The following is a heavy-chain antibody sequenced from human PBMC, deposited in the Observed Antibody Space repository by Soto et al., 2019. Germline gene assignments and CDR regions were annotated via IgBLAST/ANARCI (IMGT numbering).Heavy chain of an antibody. CDR1: GFTFSSYS. CDR3: ARVNIESGGGTDV. V-gene: IGHV3-21*01. Sequence: EVQLVESGGGLVKPGGSLILSCAASGFTFSSYSMNWVRQAPGKGLEWVSSISSSSSYIYYADSVKGRFTISRDNAKNSLYLQMNSLRAEDTAVYYCARVNIESGGGTDVWRQGTTLTVSS. J-gene: IGHJ6*02. D-gene: IGHD3-10*01. CDR2: ISSSSSYI.